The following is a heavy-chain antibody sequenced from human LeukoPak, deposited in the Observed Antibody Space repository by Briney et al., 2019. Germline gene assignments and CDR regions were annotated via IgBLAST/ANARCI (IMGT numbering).Heavy chain of an antibody. CDR3: AREWGGQFDY. CDR1: GGSISSYY. D-gene: IGHD3-16*01. V-gene: IGHV4-59*01. CDR2: IYYSGST. Sequence: SETLSLTCTVSGGSISSYYWSWIRQPPGKGLEWIGYIYYSGSTNYNPSLKSRFTISVDTSKNQFSLKLSSVTAADTAVYYCAREWGGQFDYWGQGTLVTVSS. J-gene: IGHJ4*02.